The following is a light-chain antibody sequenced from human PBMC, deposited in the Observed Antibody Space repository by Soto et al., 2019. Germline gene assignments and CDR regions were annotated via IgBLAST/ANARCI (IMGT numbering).Light chain of an antibody. V-gene: IGKV1-39*01. CDR1: QSISSY. Sequence: DIQMTQSPSSLSASVGDRVTITCRASQSISSYLNWYQQKPEEAPKLLIYAASNLQSGVPSRFSGSGSGTDFTLTISSLQPEDFATYYCQQSYSSPFAFGPGTKVDI. CDR2: AAS. J-gene: IGKJ3*01. CDR3: QQSYSSPFA.